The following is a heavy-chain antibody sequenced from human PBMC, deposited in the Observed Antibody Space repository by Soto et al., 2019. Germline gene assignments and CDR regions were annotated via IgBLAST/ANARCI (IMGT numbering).Heavy chain of an antibody. V-gene: IGHV3-21*01. Sequence: SLRLSCAASGFIFSSYSMNWVRQAPGKGLEWVSSISSSSSYIYYADSVKGRFTISRDNAKNSLYLQMNSLRAEDTAVYYCARATRGYYYYGMDVWGQGTTVTVSS. CDR1: GFIFSSYS. CDR3: ARATRGYYYYGMDV. J-gene: IGHJ6*02. D-gene: IGHD2-2*01. CDR2: ISSSSSYI.